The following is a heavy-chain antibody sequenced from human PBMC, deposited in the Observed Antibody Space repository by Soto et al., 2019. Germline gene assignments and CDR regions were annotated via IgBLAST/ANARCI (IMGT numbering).Heavy chain of an antibody. CDR3: ARGFWDYYMDV. CDR1: GFTFRNYW. D-gene: IGHD3-16*01. V-gene: IGHV3-7*01. CDR2: IKQDGSEK. J-gene: IGHJ6*03. Sequence: GGSLRLSCAASGFTFRNYWMSWVRQAPGKGLELVANIKQDGSEKYYVDSVKGRFTISRDNAKNSLFLQMHSLRAEDTAVYYCARGFWDYYMDVWGKGTTVTVSS.